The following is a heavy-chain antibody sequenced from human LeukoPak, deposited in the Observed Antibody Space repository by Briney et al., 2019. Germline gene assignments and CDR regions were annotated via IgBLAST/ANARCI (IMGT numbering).Heavy chain of an antibody. V-gene: IGHV3-23*01. J-gene: IGHJ5*02. Sequence: QTGGSLRLSCAASGFTFSSYAMSWVRQAPGKGLEWVPAISGSGGSTYYADSVKGRFTISRDNSENTLYLQMNGLTAEDTAMYYCARDSYQDYYGRFDPWGQGTLVIVSS. CDR2: ISGSGGST. D-gene: IGHD3-10*01. CDR3: ARDSYQDYYGRFDP. CDR1: GFTFSSYA.